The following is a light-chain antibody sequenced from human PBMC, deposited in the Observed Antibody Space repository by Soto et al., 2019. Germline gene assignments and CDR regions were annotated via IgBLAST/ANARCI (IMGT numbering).Light chain of an antibody. CDR2: GAS. CDR3: QQYGSSGT. J-gene: IGKJ1*01. CDR1: QSVSSSY. Sequence: EIVLTQSPGTLSLSPGERATLSCRASQSVSSSYLAWYQQKPGQAPRLLIYGASNRATGIPDGFSGSGSGTDFTLTISRLEPEDFAVYYCQQYGSSGTFGQGTKVDI. V-gene: IGKV3-20*01.